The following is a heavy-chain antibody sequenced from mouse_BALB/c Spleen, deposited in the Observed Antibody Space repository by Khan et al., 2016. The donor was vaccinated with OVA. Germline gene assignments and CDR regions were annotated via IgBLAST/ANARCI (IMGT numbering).Heavy chain of an antibody. V-gene: IGHV1-22*01. CDR3: TRRDYYAYYWFFDV. Sequence: VQLQQSGPELVKPGASVRISCKTSGYTFTEYTMHWVKQSHGKSLEWLGGFNPNNGGTSYNQKFKGKATLNVDKSSSTTYMELRSLTSEDSAVYYCTRRDYYAYYWFFDVWGAGTTVTVSS. CDR1: GYTFTEYT. D-gene: IGHD1-2*01. CDR2: FNPNNGGT. J-gene: IGHJ1*01.